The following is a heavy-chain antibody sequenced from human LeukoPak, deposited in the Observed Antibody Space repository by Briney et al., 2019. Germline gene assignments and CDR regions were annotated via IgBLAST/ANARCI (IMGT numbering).Heavy chain of an antibody. D-gene: IGHD3-9*01. Sequence: SETLSLTCTVSGYSISSGYYWGWIRQPPGKGLEWIGSIYHSGSTYYNPSLKSRVTISVDTSKNQFSLKLSSVTAADTAVYYCARGDILTGSNAFDIWGQGTMVTVSS. CDR2: IYHSGST. J-gene: IGHJ3*02. CDR1: GYSISSGYY. CDR3: ARGDILTGSNAFDI. V-gene: IGHV4-38-2*02.